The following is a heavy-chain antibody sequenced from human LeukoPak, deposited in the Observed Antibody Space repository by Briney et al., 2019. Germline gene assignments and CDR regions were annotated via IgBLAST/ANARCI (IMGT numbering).Heavy chain of an antibody. J-gene: IGHJ4*02. CDR2: ISGSGGST. Sequence: GGSLRLSCAASGFTFSNYDMSWVRQAPGKGLEWVSAISGSGGSTYYADSVKGRFTISRDNSKNTLYLQMNSLRAEDTAVYYCARLSRIRRVVDYWGQGTLVTVSS. CDR1: GFTFSNYD. V-gene: IGHV3-23*01. D-gene: IGHD2-2*01. CDR3: ARLSRIRRVVDY.